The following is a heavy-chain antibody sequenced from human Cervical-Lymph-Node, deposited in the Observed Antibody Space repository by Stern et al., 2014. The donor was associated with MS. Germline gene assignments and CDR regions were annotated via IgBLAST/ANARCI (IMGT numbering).Heavy chain of an antibody. CDR1: GGSINNRY. J-gene: IGHJ5*02. CDR3: ARYNRDDTYFLHP. CDR2: VYYNGNP. D-gene: IGHD1-14*01. V-gene: IGHV4-59*11. Sequence: QLQLQESGPGLVKPSGTLSLTCTVSGGSINNRYWSWIRQPPGKGLEWIGYVYYNGNPNYNPSHKTRVTMSADTSRNQFSLHLRSVTDADTAIYYCARYNRDDTYFLHPWGQGALVTVSS.